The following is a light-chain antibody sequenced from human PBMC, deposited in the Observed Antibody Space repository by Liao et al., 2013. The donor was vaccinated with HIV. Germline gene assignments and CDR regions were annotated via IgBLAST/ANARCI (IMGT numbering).Light chain of an antibody. J-gene: IGLJ3*02. CDR3: QSADSSGTTWV. V-gene: IGLV3-25*03. CDR1: ALPKQY. CDR2: KDN. Sequence: SYELTQPPSLSLSPGQTARITCSGDALPKQYAYWYQQKSGRAPVLLIYKDNERPSGIPERVSGSSSGTTATLTIGGVQAEDEADYYCQSADSSGTTWVFGGGTKLTVL.